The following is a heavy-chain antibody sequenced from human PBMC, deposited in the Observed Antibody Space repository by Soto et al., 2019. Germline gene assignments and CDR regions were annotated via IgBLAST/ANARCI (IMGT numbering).Heavy chain of an antibody. CDR3: AETGEYSGYVEDY. CDR1: GGSLSGYY. CDR2: INHSGST. V-gene: IGHV4-34*01. Sequence: QVQLQQWGAGLLKPSETLSLTCAVYGGSLSGYYWSWIRQTPGKGLEWIGEINHSGSTNYNPSLKSRVTISVDTSKNQFSLKLSSVTAADTAVYYCAETGEYSGYVEDYWGQGTLVTVSS. J-gene: IGHJ4*02. D-gene: IGHD5-12*01.